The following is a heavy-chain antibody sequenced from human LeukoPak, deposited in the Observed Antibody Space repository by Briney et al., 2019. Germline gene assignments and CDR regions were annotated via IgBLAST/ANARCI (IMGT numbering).Heavy chain of an antibody. CDR2: ISSSSSYI. CDR3: ARDGPDDIVVVPAAIRRFDY. V-gene: IGHV3-21*01. Sequence: PGGSLRLSCAASGFTFSGYSMNWVRQAPGKGLGWVSSISSSSSYIYYADSVKGRFTISRDNAKNSLYLQMNSLRAEDTAVYYCARDGPDDIVVVPAAIRRFDYWGQGTLVTVSS. J-gene: IGHJ4*02. CDR1: GFTFSGYS. D-gene: IGHD2-2*02.